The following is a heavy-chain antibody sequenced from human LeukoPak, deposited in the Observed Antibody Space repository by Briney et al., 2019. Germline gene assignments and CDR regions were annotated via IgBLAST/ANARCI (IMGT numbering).Heavy chain of an antibody. D-gene: IGHD3-16*02. CDR1: GFTFDDFT. CDR3: AKDRLRYTAAPYYYMDV. V-gene: IGHV3-43*01. CDR2: MSWDGGST. J-gene: IGHJ6*03. Sequence: AGGSLRLSCGASGFTFDDFTMHWVRQAPGKGLEWVSLMSWDGGSTYYADSLKGRFTISRDNSKNSLYLQMNSLRTEDTALYYCAKDRLRYTAAPYYYMDVWGKGTTVTVSS.